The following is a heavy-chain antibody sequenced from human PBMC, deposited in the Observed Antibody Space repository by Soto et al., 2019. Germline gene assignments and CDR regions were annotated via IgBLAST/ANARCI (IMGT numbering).Heavy chain of an antibody. V-gene: IGHV3-23*01. CDR1: GFTFSSYA. D-gene: IGHD6-13*01. Sequence: AGGSLRLSCAASGFTFSSYAMSWVRQAPGKGLEWVSAISGSGGSTYYADSVKGRFTISRDNSKNTLYLQMNSLRAEDTAVYYCAKAIAAAGCKFSFRGQGSLVTGSS. CDR3: AKAIAAAGCKFSF. J-gene: IGHJ4*02. CDR2: ISGSGGST.